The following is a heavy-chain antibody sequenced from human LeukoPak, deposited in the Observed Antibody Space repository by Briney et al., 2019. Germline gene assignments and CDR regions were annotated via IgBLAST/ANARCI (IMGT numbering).Heavy chain of an antibody. CDR3: VLAPNSNWFDF. V-gene: IGHV4-59*03. D-gene: IGHD2-8*01. Sequence: SETLSLTCTVSGDSTSNFYWNWIRQTPGKGLEWIGNIHYSGSSVYNPSLKSRGTISIDTSRRQFFLKLNSVTAADTAVYFCVLAPNSNWFDFWGPGTLVTVSS. CDR1: GDSTSNFY. CDR2: IHYSGSS. J-gene: IGHJ5*01.